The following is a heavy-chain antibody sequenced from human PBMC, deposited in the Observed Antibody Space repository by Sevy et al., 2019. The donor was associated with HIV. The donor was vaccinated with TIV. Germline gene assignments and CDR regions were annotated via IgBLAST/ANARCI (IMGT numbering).Heavy chain of an antibody. CDR3: AKDAYYYDSSGYSMSQWYYGMDV. J-gene: IGHJ6*04. D-gene: IGHD3-22*01. CDR1: GFTLSTYG. V-gene: IGHV3-23*01. Sequence: GGSLRLSCAASGFTLSTYGMSWVRQAPGKGLEWVSVISRSGGDTYYADSVKGRFTISRDNSKNTLYLQMNSLRAEDTAVYYCAKDAYYYDSSGYSMSQWYYGMDVWGKATTVTVSS. CDR2: ISRSGGDT.